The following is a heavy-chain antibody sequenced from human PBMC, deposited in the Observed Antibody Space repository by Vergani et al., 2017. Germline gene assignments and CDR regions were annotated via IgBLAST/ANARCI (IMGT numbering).Heavy chain of an antibody. CDR3: GGRSILTSSDY. Sequence: QLQLQESGPGQVNPSETLSLTCAVSGGAIKSYYWSGIRQAPGKGLEWIGNIRSNGRTMYNPALTSRVTISIDTSKKQFSLNLKSVTAADTAIYYCGGRSILTSSDYWGQGTLVSVSS. D-gene: IGHD3-9*01. CDR2: IRSNGRT. CDR1: GGAIKSYY. V-gene: IGHV4-59*01. J-gene: IGHJ4*02.